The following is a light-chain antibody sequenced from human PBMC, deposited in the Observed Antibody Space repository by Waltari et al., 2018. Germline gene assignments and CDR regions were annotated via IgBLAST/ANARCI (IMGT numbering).Light chain of an antibody. CDR2: GGS. CDR3: CSYTAGSTWV. CDR1: SSDVGSYNL. J-gene: IGLJ3*02. Sequence: QSALTQPASVSGSPGQSITISCTGTSSDVGSYNLVSWYQQHPGKAPKPMIYGGSKRPSGVSKRFSGSKSGNTASLTISGLQAEDEADYYCCSYTAGSTWVFGGGTKLTVL. V-gene: IGLV2-23*01.